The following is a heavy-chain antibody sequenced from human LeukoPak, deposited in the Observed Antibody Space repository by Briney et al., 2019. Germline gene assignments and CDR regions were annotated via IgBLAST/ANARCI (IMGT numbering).Heavy chain of an antibody. CDR1: GYTFTSYD. V-gene: IGHV1-18*01. CDR2: ISAYNGNT. J-gene: IGHJ4*02. CDR3: AREDQGQHQDY. D-gene: IGHD6-13*01. Sequence: GASVKVSCKASGYTFTSYDINWVRQATGQGLEWMGWISAYNGNTNYAQKLQGRVTMTTDTSTSTAYMELRSLRSDDTAVYYCAREDQGQHQDYWGQGTLVTVSS.